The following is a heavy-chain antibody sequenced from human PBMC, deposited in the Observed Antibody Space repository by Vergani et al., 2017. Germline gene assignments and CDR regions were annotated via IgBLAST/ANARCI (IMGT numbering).Heavy chain of an antibody. Sequence: QVQLQESGPGLVKPSETLSLTCTVSGGSVSSGSYYWSWIRQPPGKGLEWIGYIYYSGSTNYNPSLKSRVTISVDTSKNQFSLKLSSVTAADTAVYYGAGDSTREMATITGYYYYYMDVWGKGTTVTVSS. CDR3: AGDSTREMATITGYYYYYMDV. CDR2: IYYSGST. D-gene: IGHD5-24*01. CDR1: GGSVSSGSYY. J-gene: IGHJ6*03. V-gene: IGHV4-61*01.